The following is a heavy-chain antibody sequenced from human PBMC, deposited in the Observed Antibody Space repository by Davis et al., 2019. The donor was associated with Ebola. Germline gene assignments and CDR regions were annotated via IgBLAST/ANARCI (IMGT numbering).Heavy chain of an antibody. D-gene: IGHD2-8*02. CDR2: ISAKNGDT. CDR3: ARSLGYCTSVNCFTYFFDY. V-gene: IGHV1-18*01. Sequence: ASVKVSCKAYGYNFPNFGISWVRQAPGQGLEWMAWISAKNGDTSYALNLQDKVTLTTDTSTSTAYMELRSLRSDDTAVYYCARSLGYCTSVNCFTYFFDYWGQGTLVTVSS. CDR1: GYNFPNFG. J-gene: IGHJ4*02.